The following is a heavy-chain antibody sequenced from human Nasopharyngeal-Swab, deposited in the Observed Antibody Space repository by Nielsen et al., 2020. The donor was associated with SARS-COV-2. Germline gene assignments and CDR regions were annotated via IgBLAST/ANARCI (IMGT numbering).Heavy chain of an antibody. J-gene: IGHJ6*03. CDR2: IWNDGSNK. D-gene: IGHD6-19*01. CDR3: AKDITGYSSGWFYYYYYMDV. V-gene: IGHV3-30*02. CDR1: GFTFSRYG. Sequence: GESLKISCAASGFTFSRYGFHWVRQAPGKGLEWVAVIWNDGSNKYYADSVKGRFTISRDNLKNSLFLQMNSLRAEDTAVYYCAKDITGYSSGWFYYYYYMDVWGKGTTVTVSS.